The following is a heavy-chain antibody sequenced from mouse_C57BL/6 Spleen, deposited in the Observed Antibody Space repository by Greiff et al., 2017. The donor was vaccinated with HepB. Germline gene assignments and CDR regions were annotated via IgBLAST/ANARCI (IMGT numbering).Heavy chain of an antibody. D-gene: IGHD2-2*01. Sequence: VQLQQSGAELVKPGASVKLSCKASGYTFTSYWMHWVKQRPGQGLEWIGMIHPNSGSTNYNEKFKSKATLTVDKSSSTAYMQLSSLTSEDSAVYYCARGVSYWYFDVWGTGTTVTVSS. V-gene: IGHV1-64*01. CDR3: ARGVSYWYFDV. CDR2: IHPNSGST. J-gene: IGHJ1*03. CDR1: GYTFTSYW.